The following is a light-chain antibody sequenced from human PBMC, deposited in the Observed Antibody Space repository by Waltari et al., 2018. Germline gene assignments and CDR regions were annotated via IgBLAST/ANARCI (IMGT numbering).Light chain of an antibody. CDR3: QQYGTSPLT. J-gene: IGKJ4*01. V-gene: IGKV3-20*01. CDR1: ESVTSNY. CDR2: GAS. Sequence: EIVLTQSPGTLSLSPGERAILSCRASESVTSNYLAWYQQKPGQAPRLLIYGASTRATGTPAGFSGSGSATDVTLTISRLEPEDFAVYHCQQYGTSPLTFGGGTKVEI.